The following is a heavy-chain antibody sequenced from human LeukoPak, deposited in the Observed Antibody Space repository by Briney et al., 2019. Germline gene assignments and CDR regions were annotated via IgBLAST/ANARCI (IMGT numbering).Heavy chain of an antibody. CDR3: ARDLRDSRGSYGSDY. CDR1: GFTFSSYA. Sequence: GGSLRLSCAASGFTFSSYAMSWVRQAPGKGLEWVSAISGSGGSTYYADSVKGRFTISRDNSKNTLYLQMNNLRPEDTAVYFCARDLRDSRGSYGSDYWGQGTLVTVSS. CDR2: ISGSGGST. J-gene: IGHJ4*02. V-gene: IGHV3-23*01. D-gene: IGHD1-26*01.